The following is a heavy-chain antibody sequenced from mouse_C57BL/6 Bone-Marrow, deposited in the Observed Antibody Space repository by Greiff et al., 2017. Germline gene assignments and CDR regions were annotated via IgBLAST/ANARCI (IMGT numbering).Heavy chain of an antibody. J-gene: IGHJ2*01. Sequence: QVQLKQPGAELVRPGTSVKLSCKASGYTFTSYWMHWVKQRPGQGLEWIGVIDPSDSYTNYNQKFKGKATLTVDTSSSTAYMQLSSLTSEDSAVYYCARDYYYGSSTDYWGQGTTLTVSS. V-gene: IGHV1-59*01. CDR3: ARDYYYGSSTDY. CDR1: GYTFTSYW. CDR2: IDPSDSYT. D-gene: IGHD1-1*01.